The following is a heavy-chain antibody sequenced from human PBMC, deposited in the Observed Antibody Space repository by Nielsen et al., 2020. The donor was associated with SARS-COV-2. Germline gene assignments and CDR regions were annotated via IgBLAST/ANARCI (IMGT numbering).Heavy chain of an antibody. CDR3: ASTGTTHYYYYGMDV. CDR2: IYYSGST. J-gene: IGHJ6*02. Sequence: SETLSLTCTVSGGSISSYYWSWIRQPPGKGLEWIGYIYYSGSTYYNPSLKSRVTISVDTSKNQFSLKLSSVTAADTAVYYCASTGTTHYYYYGMDVWGQGTTVTVSS. D-gene: IGHD1-7*01. CDR1: GGSISSYY. V-gene: IGHV4-59*04.